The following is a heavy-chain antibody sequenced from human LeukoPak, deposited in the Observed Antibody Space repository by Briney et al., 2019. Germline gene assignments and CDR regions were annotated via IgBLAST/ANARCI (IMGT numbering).Heavy chain of an antibody. CDR1: GGSISSSSYY. Sequence: SETLSLTCTVSGGSISSSSYYWGWIRQPPGKGLEWIGSIYYSGSTYYNPSLKSRVTISVDTSKNQFSLKLGSVTAADTAVYYCAREPRDIVVVPAATPYFDYWGQGTLVTVSS. V-gene: IGHV4-39*07. J-gene: IGHJ4*02. CDR2: IYYSGST. CDR3: AREPRDIVVVPAATPYFDY. D-gene: IGHD2-2*01.